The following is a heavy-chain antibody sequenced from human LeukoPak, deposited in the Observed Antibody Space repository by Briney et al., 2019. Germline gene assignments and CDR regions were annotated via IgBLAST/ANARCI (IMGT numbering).Heavy chain of an antibody. CDR1: GDSVSSNSAA. CDR2: TYYRSKWYN. Sequence: SQTLSLTCAISGDSVSSNSAAWNWIGQSPSRGLEWLGRTYYRSKWYNDYAVSVKSRIAINPDTSKNQFSLELTSVTAADTAVYYCARGGGSSGYYFDYWGQGTLVTVSS. V-gene: IGHV6-1*01. D-gene: IGHD6-19*01. CDR3: ARGGGSSGYYFDY. J-gene: IGHJ4*02.